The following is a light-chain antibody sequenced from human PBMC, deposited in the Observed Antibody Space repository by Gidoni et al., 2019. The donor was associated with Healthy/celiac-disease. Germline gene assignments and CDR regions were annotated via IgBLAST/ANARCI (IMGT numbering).Light chain of an antibody. CDR2: EVS. CDR3: SSYTSSSTLVV. CDR1: SSDVCGYNY. J-gene: IGLJ2*01. Sequence: QSALTQPASVSRSPGQSITISCTGTSSDVCGYNYVSWYQQHPGKAPKLMIYEVSNRPSGVSNRFAGSKAGNTAALTISGLQAEDEADYYCSSYTSSSTLVVFGGGTKLTVL. V-gene: IGLV2-14*01.